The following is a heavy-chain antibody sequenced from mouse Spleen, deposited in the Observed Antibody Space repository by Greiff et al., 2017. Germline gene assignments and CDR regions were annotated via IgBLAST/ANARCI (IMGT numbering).Heavy chain of an antibody. V-gene: IGHV5-12-1*01. J-gene: IGHJ2*01. Sequence: EVQLVESGGGLVKLGGSLKLSCAASGFTFSSYYMSWVRQTPEKRLEWVATISSGGGSTYYPDSVKGRFTISRDNAKNTLYLQMSSLNSEDTAVYYCARDSYGSSLDYWGQGTTLTVSS. CDR2: ISSGGGST. D-gene: IGHD1-1*01. CDR1: GFTFSSYY. CDR3: ARDSYGSSLDY.